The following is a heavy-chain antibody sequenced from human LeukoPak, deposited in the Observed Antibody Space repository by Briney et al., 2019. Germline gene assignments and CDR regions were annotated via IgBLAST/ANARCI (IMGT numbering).Heavy chain of an antibody. Sequence: SETLSLTCTVSGGSISSYYWSWIRQPPGKGLEWIGYIYYSGSTNYNPSLKSRVTISVDTSKNQFSLKLSSVTAADTAVYYCARNSYSGRIDYWGQGTLVTVSS. V-gene: IGHV4-59*08. CDR3: ARNSYSGRIDY. J-gene: IGHJ4*02. D-gene: IGHD5-12*01. CDR1: GGSISSYY. CDR2: IYYSGST.